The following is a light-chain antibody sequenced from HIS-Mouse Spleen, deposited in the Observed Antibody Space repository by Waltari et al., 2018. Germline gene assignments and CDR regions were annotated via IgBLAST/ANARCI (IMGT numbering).Light chain of an antibody. Sequence: AIRMTQSPSSLSASTGDRVTITCRASQGISSYLAWYQQKPGKAPKLLIYAASTLQSGVASRFSGSGSGTDFTLTISGLQSEDFATYYCQQYDSYPITFGQGTRLEIK. CDR2: AAS. CDR1: QGISSY. J-gene: IGKJ5*01. V-gene: IGKV1-8*01. CDR3: QQYDSYPIT.